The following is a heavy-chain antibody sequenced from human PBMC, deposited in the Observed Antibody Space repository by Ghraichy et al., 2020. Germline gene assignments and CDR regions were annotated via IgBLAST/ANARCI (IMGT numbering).Heavy chain of an antibody. J-gene: IGHJ5*02. CDR2: IYYSGST. CDR1: GGSISSYY. CDR3: ARRPVGSGSYEGNWFDP. V-gene: IGHV4-59*08. Sequence: SETLSLTCTVSGGSISSYYWSWIRQPPGKGLEWIGYIYYSGSTNYNPSLKSRVTISVDTSKNQFSLKLRSVTAADTAVYYCARRPVGSGSYEGNWFDPWGQGTLVTVSS. D-gene: IGHD3-10*01.